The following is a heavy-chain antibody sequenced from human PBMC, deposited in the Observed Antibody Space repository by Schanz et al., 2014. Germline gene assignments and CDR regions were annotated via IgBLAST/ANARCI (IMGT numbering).Heavy chain of an antibody. V-gene: IGHV3-23*01. Sequence: EVQLLESGGGLVQPGGSLRLSCAASGFTFTTHSMTWVRQAPGKGLEWVSGISGSGGSTYYADSVKGRFTISRDNSKNTLYLQMNSLRAEDTAVYYCARDGDRFYHNYYMDVWGKGTTVTVSS. CDR2: ISGSGGST. D-gene: IGHD4-17*01. CDR1: GFTFTTHS. J-gene: IGHJ6*03. CDR3: ARDGDRFYHNYYMDV.